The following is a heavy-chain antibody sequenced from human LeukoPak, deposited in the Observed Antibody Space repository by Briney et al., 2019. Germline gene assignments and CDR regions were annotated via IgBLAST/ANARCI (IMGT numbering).Heavy chain of an antibody. CDR1: GGSFSGYQ. V-gene: IGHV3-21*04. CDR2: ISSSSSYI. J-gene: IGHJ4*02. CDR3: AKDRDSGSYE. Sequence: ETLSLTCAVYGGSFSGYQWTWIRQPPGKGLEWVSSISSSSSYIYYADSVKGRFTISRDNAKNSLYLQMNSLRAEDTAVYYCAKDRDSGSYEWGQGTLVTVSS. D-gene: IGHD1-26*01.